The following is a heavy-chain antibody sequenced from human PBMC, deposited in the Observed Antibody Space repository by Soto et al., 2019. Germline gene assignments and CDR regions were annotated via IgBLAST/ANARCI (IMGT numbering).Heavy chain of an antibody. D-gene: IGHD3-22*01. CDR3: ARGDYYDIHDY. Sequence: QVQLVQSGAEVKKPGASVKVSCKASGYTFTSYAMHWVRQAPGQRLEWMGGINAGNGNTKYSQKFQGRVTITRDTSARTAYMVLSSLRTEDTAVYYCARGDYYDIHDYWGQGTLVTVSS. CDR2: INAGNGNT. V-gene: IGHV1-3*01. J-gene: IGHJ4*02. CDR1: GYTFTSYA.